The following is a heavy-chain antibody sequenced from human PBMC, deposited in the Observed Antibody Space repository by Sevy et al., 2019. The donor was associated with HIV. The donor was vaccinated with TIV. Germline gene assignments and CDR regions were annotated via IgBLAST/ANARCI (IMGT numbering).Heavy chain of an antibody. CDR2: IKSETYSGTT. D-gene: IGHD3-3*01. J-gene: IGHJ4*02. Sequence: GGSLRLSCAASGFTFTNAWMNWVRQVPGKGLEWVGRIKSETYSGTTDYAAPVKGRFTISKDDSDNSLYLQMNSLKTELTAVYYWATDIGLQWELLGARFLDSWGQGTLVTVSS. CDR3: ATDIGLQWELLGARFLDS. CDR1: GFTFTNAW. V-gene: IGHV3-15*07.